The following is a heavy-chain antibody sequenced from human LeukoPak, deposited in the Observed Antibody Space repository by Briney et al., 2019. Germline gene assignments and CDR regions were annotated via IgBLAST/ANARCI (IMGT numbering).Heavy chain of an antibody. J-gene: IGHJ4*02. V-gene: IGHV3-23*01. CDR3: ASNRAAAGTSAPDY. CDR2: ISGSGGST. D-gene: IGHD6-13*01. Sequence: GGSLRLSCAASGFTFSSYAMSWVRQAPGKGLEWVSAISGSGGSTYYADSVKGRFTISRDNSKNTLYLQMNSLRAEDTAVYYCASNRAAAGTSAPDYWGQGTLVTVSS. CDR1: GFTFSSYA.